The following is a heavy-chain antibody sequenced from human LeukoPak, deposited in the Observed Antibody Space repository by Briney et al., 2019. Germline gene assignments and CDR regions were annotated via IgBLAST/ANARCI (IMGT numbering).Heavy chain of an antibody. CDR2: ISYDGSNK. Sequence: GGSLRLSCAASGFTFSSYGMHWVRQAPGKGLEWVAVISYDGSNKYYADSVKGRFTISRDNSKNTLYLQMNSLRAEDTAVYYCARARVAVDYWGQGTLVTVSS. J-gene: IGHJ4*02. V-gene: IGHV3-30*03. CDR1: GFTFSSYG. CDR3: ARARVAVDY. D-gene: IGHD2-15*01.